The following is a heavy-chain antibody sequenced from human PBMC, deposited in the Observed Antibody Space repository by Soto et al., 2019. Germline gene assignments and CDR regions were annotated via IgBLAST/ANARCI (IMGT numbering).Heavy chain of an antibody. Sequence: GASVKVSCKASGYTFTSYGISWVRQAPGQGLEWMGWISAYNGNTNYAQKLQGRVTMTTDTSTSTAYMELRSLRSDDTAVYYCARSNSGYDPVELPPATPNDYWGQGTLVTVSS. CDR2: ISAYNGNT. D-gene: IGHD5-12*01. V-gene: IGHV1-18*04. J-gene: IGHJ4*02. CDR1: GYTFTSYG. CDR3: ARSNSGYDPVELPPATPNDY.